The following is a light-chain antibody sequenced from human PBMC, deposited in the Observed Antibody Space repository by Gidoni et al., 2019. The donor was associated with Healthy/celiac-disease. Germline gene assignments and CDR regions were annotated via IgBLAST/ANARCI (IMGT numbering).Light chain of an antibody. CDR1: QSISSY. CDR2: AAS. CDR3: QQSYSTPWT. V-gene: IGKV1-39*01. J-gene: IGKJ1*01. Sequence: DIPMTPSPSSLPASVGDRVTITCRASQSISSYLNWYQQKPGKAPKLLIYAASSLQSGVPSRFSGSGSGTDFTLTISSLQPEDFATYYCQQSYSTPWTFGQGTKVEIK.